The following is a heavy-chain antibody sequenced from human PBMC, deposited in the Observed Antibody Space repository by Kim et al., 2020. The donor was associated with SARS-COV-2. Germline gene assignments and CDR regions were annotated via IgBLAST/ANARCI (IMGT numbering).Heavy chain of an antibody. Sequence: GGSLRLSCAAPGFDFSIYAMHWVRQAAGKGLEWVAVISSEASSQFYADSVMGRFTISRDNSKNTLYLQMNSLGGEDTAVYYCARGGYHDTVSGYYKAAPLDFWGQGPLAT. CDR2: ISSEASSQ. CDR3: ARGGYHDTVSGYYKAAPLDF. D-gene: IGHD3-9*01. J-gene: IGHJ4*02. CDR1: GFDFSIYA. V-gene: IGHV3-30*04.